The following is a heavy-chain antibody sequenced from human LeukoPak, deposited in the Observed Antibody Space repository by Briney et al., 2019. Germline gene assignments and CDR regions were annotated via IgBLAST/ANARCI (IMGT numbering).Heavy chain of an antibody. CDR2: ISGSGGST. D-gene: IGHD6-19*01. CDR3: AKSSGIAVAGNRYYGMDV. CDR1: GFTFSSYA. V-gene: IGHV3-23*01. J-gene: IGHJ6*02. Sequence: GGSLRLSCAASGFTFSSYAMSWVRQAPGKGLEWVSAISGSGGSTYYADSVKGRFTISRDNSKNTLYLQMNSLRAEDTAVYYCAKSSGIAVAGNRYYGMDVWGQGTTVTVSS.